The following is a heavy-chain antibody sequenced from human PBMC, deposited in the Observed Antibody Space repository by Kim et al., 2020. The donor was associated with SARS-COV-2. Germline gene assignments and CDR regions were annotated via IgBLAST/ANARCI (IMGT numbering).Heavy chain of an antibody. D-gene: IGHD3-3*01. J-gene: IGHJ4*02. CDR1: GYTFTSYG. CDR2: ISAYNGNT. Sequence: ASVKVSCKASGYTFTSYGISWVRQAPGQGLEWMGWISAYNGNTNYAQKLQGRVTMTTDTSTSTAYMELRSLRSDDTAVYYCARDFPYYDFWSGYIPIDYWGQGTLVTVSS. V-gene: IGHV1-18*04. CDR3: ARDFPYYDFWSGYIPIDY.